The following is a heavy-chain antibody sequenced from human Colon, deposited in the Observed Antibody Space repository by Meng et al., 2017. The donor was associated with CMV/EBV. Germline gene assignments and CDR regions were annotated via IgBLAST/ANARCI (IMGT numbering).Heavy chain of an antibody. J-gene: IGHJ4*02. D-gene: IGHD1-1*01. CDR2: ISSDQSTI. CDR3: AREQGSWNVIY. Sequence: YYWAWIRQSPGKGLEWVSYISSDQSTIHHADSVKGRFTVSRDNAGNSLYLQMNSLRAEDTAVYYCAREQGSWNVIYWGQGIRVTVSS. CDR1: YY. V-gene: IGHV3-11*04.